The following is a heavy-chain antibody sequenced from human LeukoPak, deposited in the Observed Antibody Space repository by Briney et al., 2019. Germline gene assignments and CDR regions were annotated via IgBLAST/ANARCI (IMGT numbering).Heavy chain of an antibody. CDR1: GGSFSGYY. V-gene: IGHV4-34*01. CDR3: ARFLTATRRGGRNWFDP. D-gene: IGHD1-20*01. Sequence: SETLSLTCAVYGGSFSGYYWSWIRQPPGKGLEWIGEINHSGSTNYNPSLKSRVTISVDTSKNQFSLKLSSVTAADTAVYYCARFLTATRRGGRNWFDPWGQGTLVTVSS. J-gene: IGHJ5*02. CDR2: INHSGST.